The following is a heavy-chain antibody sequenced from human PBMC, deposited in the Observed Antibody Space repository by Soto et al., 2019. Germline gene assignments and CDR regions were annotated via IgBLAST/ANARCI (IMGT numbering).Heavy chain of an antibody. CDR1: GYSFSNYG. CDR3: ARDRGYYESTGYLGHAHDV. D-gene: IGHD3-22*01. J-gene: IGHJ3*01. Sequence: ASVKVSCKASGYSFSNYGISWVREAPGQGLEWMGWISTYNGDTDYPQKVQGRVTMTTDTSTSTAYLELRSLSSDDTAVYYCARDRGYYESTGYLGHAHDVWGQGTMVTVSS. CDR2: ISTYNGDT. V-gene: IGHV1-18*01.